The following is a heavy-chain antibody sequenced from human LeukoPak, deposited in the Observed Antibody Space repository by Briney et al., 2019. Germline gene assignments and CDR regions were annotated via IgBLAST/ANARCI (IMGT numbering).Heavy chain of an antibody. D-gene: IGHD6-19*01. Sequence: SETLSLTCTVSGGSISSGNYYWVWIRQPPGKGLEWIGSIYYSGSTYYNPSLKSRVTMSVDTSKNQFSLKLNSVTAADTALYYCARRGDIAVAGVFYFDSWGQGTLVTVSS. CDR1: GGSISSGNYY. CDR2: IYYSGST. CDR3: ARRGDIAVAGVFYFDS. V-gene: IGHV4-39*07. J-gene: IGHJ4*02.